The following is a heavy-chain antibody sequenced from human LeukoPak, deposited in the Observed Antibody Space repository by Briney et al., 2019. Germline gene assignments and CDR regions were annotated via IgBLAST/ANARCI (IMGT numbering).Heavy chain of an antibody. J-gene: IGHJ4*02. CDR2: INSDGSWT. V-gene: IGHV3-74*01. CDR1: GTYW. Sequence: GGSQRLSCAASGTYWMHWVRQAPGKGLVWVSHINSDGSWTGYADSVKGRFTISKDSAKNTVSLQMNNLRAEDTAVYYCVTFYETYWGRGTLVTVSS. D-gene: IGHD2/OR15-2a*01. CDR3: VTFYETY.